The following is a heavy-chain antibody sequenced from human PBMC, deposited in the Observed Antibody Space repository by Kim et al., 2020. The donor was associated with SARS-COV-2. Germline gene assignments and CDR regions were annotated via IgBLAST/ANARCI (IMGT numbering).Heavy chain of an antibody. CDR3: ARGSGSFGFDS. D-gene: IGHD1-26*01. Sequence: IGYAASVKGRFTISRDNARSTLDLQMNSLRPEDTAVYYCARGSGSFGFDSWGQGILVAVSS. CDR2: I. V-gene: IGHV3-74*01. J-gene: IGHJ4*02.